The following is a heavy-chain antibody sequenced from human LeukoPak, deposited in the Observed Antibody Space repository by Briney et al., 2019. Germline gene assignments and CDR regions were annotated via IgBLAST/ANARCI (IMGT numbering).Heavy chain of an antibody. Sequence: GASVKVSCKASGYTFTGYYMHWVRQAPAQGLEWMGWINPNSGGTNYAQKFQGRVTMTRDTSISTAYMDLSRLRSDDTAVYYCARDRLGVVVPAAGRGPHNWFDPWGQGTLVTVSS. D-gene: IGHD2-2*01. CDR2: INPNSGGT. CDR3: ARDRLGVVVPAAGRGPHNWFDP. CDR1: GYTFTGYY. J-gene: IGHJ5*02. V-gene: IGHV1-2*02.